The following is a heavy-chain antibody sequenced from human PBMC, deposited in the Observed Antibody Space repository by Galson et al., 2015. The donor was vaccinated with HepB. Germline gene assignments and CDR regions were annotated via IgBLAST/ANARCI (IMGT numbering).Heavy chain of an antibody. CDR2: ISGYNGNT. CDR3: ARARYSSSPPDH. J-gene: IGHJ5*02. V-gene: IGHV1-18*01. D-gene: IGHD6-19*01. Sequence: SVKVSCKASGYSFANYGIRWVRQAPGQGLEWMGWISGYNGNTKYAQKVQDRVTMTTDTSTGSAYLELRTLRSDDTAVYYCARARYSSSPPDHWGQGTLVTVSA. CDR1: GYSFANYG.